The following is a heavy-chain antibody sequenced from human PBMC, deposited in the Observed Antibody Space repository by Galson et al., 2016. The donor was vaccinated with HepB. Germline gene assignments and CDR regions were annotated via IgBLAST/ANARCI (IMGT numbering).Heavy chain of an antibody. J-gene: IGHJ4*02. V-gene: IGHV1-3*04. Sequence: SVKVSCKASGYSFTNNPIHWVRQASGQRPDWMGWINTGNGATKYSMKFQGRVTITRDTSATTAHMEMSGLRSEDTAVYYCASWRGRNSDCSGPYDDWGQGTLVTVSS. CDR1: GYSFTNNP. CDR2: INTGNGAT. CDR3: ASWRGRNSDCSGPYDD. D-gene: IGHD3-16*01.